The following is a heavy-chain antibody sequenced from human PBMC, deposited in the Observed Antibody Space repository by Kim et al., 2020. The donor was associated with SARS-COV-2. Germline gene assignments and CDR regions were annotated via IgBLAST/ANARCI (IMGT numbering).Heavy chain of an antibody. J-gene: IGHJ4*02. Sequence: SETLSLTCTVSGGSISSYYWSWIRQPPGKGLEWIGYIYYSGSTNYNPSLKSRVTISVDTSKNQFSLKLSSVTAADTAVYYCAGMDYCSGGSCYVDYWGQGTLVTVSS. CDR1: GGSISSYY. CDR3: AGMDYCSGGSCYVDY. CDR2: IYYSGST. D-gene: IGHD2-15*01. V-gene: IGHV4-59*01.